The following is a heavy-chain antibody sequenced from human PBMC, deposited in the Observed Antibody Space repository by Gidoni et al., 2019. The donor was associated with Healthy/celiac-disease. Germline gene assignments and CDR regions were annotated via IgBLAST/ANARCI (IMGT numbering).Heavy chain of an antibody. Sequence: EVQLVESGGGLVQPGGSRRLSCAASGFTFSSYDMHWVRQATGKGLEWVSAIGTAGYTYYPGSVKCRFTISRENAKNSLYLQMNSLRAGDTAVYYCARSLRGGVVIGDEYYFDYWGQGTLVTVSS. D-gene: IGHD3-3*01. CDR3: ARSLRGGVVIGDEYYFDY. V-gene: IGHV3-13*01. J-gene: IGHJ4*02. CDR2: IGTAGYT. CDR1: GFTFSSYD.